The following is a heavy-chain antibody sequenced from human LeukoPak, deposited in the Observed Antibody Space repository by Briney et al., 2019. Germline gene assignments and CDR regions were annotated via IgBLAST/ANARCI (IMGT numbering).Heavy chain of an antibody. V-gene: IGHV4-38-2*01. CDR2: IYHSGST. CDR3: ARRSCSSTSCYPLDAFDI. J-gene: IGHJ3*02. CDR1: GYSISSGYY. Sequence: SETLSLTCAVSGYSISSGYYWGWIRQPPGTGLEWIGSIYHSGSTYYNPSLKSRVSISVDMSKNQFSLKLSSVTAADTAVYYCARRSCSSTSCYPLDAFDIWGQGTMVTVSS. D-gene: IGHD2-2*01.